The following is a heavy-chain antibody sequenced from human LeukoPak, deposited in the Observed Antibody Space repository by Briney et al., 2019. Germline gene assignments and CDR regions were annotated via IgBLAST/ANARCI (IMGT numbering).Heavy chain of an antibody. CDR1: GGSISSYY. D-gene: IGHD2-15*01. V-gene: IGHV4-59*01. J-gene: IGHJ3*02. Sequence: SETLSLTCTVSGGSISSYYWSWIRQPPGKGLEWIGYIYYSGSTNYNPSLKSRVTISVDTSKNQFSLKLSSVTAADTAVYYCAREGGYCSGGSCYPDDDAFDIWGQGTMVTVSS. CDR2: IYYSGST. CDR3: AREGGYCSGGSCYPDDDAFDI.